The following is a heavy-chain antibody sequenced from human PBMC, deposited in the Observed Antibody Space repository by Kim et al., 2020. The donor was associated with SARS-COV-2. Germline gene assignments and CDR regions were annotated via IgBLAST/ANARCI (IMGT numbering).Heavy chain of an antibody. CDR1: GGSINNFY. CDR2: IYYIGRT. J-gene: IGHJ6*01. D-gene: IGHD3-22*01. CDR3: ARVLTYSSGYHFYYYVWDV. V-gene: IGHV4-59*13. Sequence: SETLSLTCTVSGGSINNFYWSWIRQPPGKGLEWIGYIYYIGRTNYNTSLKSRVTLSVDTPKNQFSLKLSSVTAADTPVYYCARVLTYSSGYHFYYYVWDV.